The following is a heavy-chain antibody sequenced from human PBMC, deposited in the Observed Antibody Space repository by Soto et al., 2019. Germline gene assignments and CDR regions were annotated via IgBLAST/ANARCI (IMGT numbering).Heavy chain of an antibody. CDR2: INAGNGNT. CDR3: AGGIVVVTALDY. D-gene: IGHD2-21*02. V-gene: IGHV1-3*05. Sequence: QVQLVQSGAEEKKPGASVKVSCKASGYTFTSYAMHWVRQAPGQRLEWMGWINAGNGNTKYSQKFQGRVTITRDTPESTPYMEPSSMRSEDTAVNYCAGGIVVVTALDYWGQGTLVTVSS. CDR1: GYTFTSYA. J-gene: IGHJ4*02.